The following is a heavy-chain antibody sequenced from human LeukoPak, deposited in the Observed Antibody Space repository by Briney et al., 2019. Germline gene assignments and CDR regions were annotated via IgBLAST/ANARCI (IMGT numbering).Heavy chain of an antibody. Sequence: GGSLRLSCAASGFTFSSYGIHWVRQAPGKGLEWVAVISYDGSNKYYADSVKGRFTISRDNSKNTLYLQMNSLRAEDTAVYYCARESPYGGNPFDYWGQGTLVTVSS. V-gene: IGHV3-30*03. CDR2: ISYDGSNK. CDR3: ARESPYGGNPFDY. D-gene: IGHD4-23*01. J-gene: IGHJ4*02. CDR1: GFTFSSYG.